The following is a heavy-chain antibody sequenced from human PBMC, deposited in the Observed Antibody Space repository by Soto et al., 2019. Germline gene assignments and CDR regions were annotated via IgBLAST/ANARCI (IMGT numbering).Heavy chain of an antibody. CDR2: ISGSGGST. CDR1: GLPLPTLG. Sequence: EVQLLSRGGGLVHLGGSLRLSVEAPGLPLPTLGWAGSAQIPGRGRDGVSAISGSGGSTYYCDSVKGRFTISRDNSKNTLYLQMNSLRAEDTAVYYCAKGAHYHGSGNYFPLDYWGQGSLVTVSS. V-gene: IGHV3-23*02. J-gene: IGHJ4*02. D-gene: IGHD3-10*01. CDR3: AKGAHYHGSGNYFPLDY.